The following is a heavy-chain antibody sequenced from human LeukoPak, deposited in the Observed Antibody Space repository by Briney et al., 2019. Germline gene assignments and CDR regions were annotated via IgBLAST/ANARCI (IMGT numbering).Heavy chain of an antibody. J-gene: IGHJ4*02. V-gene: IGHV3-23*01. D-gene: IGHD5-24*01. CDR1: GFPFSSYA. CDR2: ISGSGGST. Sequence: PGGSLRLSCAASGFPFSSYAMNWVRQAPGKGLEWVSTISGSGGSTYYADSVKGRFTISRDKSKNTVYLQMNSLRAEDTAVYYCAKERGYGYNHIDYWGQGTLVTVSS. CDR3: AKERGYGYNHIDY.